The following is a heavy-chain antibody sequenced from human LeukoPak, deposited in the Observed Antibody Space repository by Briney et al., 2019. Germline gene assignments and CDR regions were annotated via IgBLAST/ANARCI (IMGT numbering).Heavy chain of an antibody. CDR1: GLTFSSYG. D-gene: IGHD3-10*01. CDR2: ISGGSGDTT. CDR3: AKGYYGSGTYFYGAFDI. V-gene: IGHV3-23*01. Sequence: GGSLRLSCAASGLTFSSYGMTRVRQAPGKGLEWVSVISGGSGDTTYYADSVKGRFTISRDNSKNTLYLQMNSLRAEDTALYYCAKGYYGSGTYFYGAFDIWGQGTMVTVSS. J-gene: IGHJ3*02.